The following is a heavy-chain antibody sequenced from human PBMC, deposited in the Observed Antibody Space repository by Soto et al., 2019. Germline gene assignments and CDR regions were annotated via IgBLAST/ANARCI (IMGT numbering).Heavy chain of an antibody. Sequence: PSETLSLTCTVSGDSISSYYWSWIRQPPGKGLEWIGYIYYSGSTNYNPSLKGRVTISVDTSKNQFSLKLSSVTAADTAVYYCAAPSGXSDYWGQGTLVTVSS. V-gene: IGHV4-59*08. J-gene: IGHJ4*02. D-gene: IGHD2-15*01. CDR1: GDSISSYY. CDR3: AAPSGXSDY. CDR2: IYYSGST.